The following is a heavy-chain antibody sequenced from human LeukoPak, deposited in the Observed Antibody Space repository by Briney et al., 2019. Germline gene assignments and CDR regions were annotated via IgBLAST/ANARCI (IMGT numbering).Heavy chain of an antibody. V-gene: IGHV3-9*01. CDR3: AKDLAVGTTPRVYAFDV. J-gene: IGHJ3*01. CDR1: GFTFYDYA. CDR2: VNRDSTAI. D-gene: IGHD1-26*01. Sequence: GGSLTLSCAPSGFTFYDYAKHWVRQVPGQGQEWLGGVNRDSTAIAYGDSVKGRFTIFRDKARNSLYLQMDSLRTEDTALYYCAKDLAVGTTPRVYAFDVWGQGTMVTVS.